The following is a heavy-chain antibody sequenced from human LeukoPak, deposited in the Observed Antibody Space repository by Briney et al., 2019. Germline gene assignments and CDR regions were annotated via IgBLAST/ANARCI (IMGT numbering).Heavy chain of an antibody. J-gene: IGHJ4*02. CDR3: ARLSGGTQWLAPFDY. CDR1: GASINNYY. CDR2: TYYSGST. Sequence: SETLSLTCTVSGASINNYYWGWIRQPPGKGLEWIGTTYYSGSTYYNASLKSRLTISVDTSKNQFSLKLSSVTAADTAVYYCARLSGGTQWLAPFDYWGQGTLVTVSS. D-gene: IGHD6-19*01. V-gene: IGHV4-39*01.